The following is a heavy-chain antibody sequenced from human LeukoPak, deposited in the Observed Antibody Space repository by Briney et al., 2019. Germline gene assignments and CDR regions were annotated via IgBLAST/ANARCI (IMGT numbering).Heavy chain of an antibody. CDR1: GFTFSSYA. Sequence: GGSLRLSCAASGFTFSSYAMSWVRQAPGKGLEWVSAISGSGGSTYYADSVKGRFTISRDNSKNTLYLQMNSLRAEDTAVYYCAKDFSGPWGSYYFDYWGQGTLVTVSS. J-gene: IGHJ4*02. CDR3: AKDFSGPWGSYYFDY. D-gene: IGHD7-27*01. V-gene: IGHV3-23*01. CDR2: ISGSGGST.